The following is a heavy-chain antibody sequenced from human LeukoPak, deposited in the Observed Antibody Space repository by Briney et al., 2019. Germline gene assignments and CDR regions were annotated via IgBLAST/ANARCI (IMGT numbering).Heavy chain of an antibody. J-gene: IGHJ1*01. Sequence: PGGSVRLSCEASGFTFSRYWMHWVRQAPGKGLVWVSRIKSGGKTNYADSVKGRFTISRDNAKNTVSLQMDSLRAEDTGVYYCARAPSEVGGYYPEYFRHWGQGTLVTVSS. CDR2: IKSGGKT. D-gene: IGHD3-22*01. CDR3: ARAPSEVGGYYPEYFRH. V-gene: IGHV3-74*01. CDR1: GFTFSRYW.